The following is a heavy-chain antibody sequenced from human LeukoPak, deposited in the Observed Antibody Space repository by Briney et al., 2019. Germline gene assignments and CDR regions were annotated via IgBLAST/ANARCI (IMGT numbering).Heavy chain of an antibody. J-gene: IGHJ4*02. D-gene: IGHD3-22*01. CDR3: ATLRYYDSSGYPVDY. Sequence: GGSLRLSCAASGFTFSSYIMNWVRQAPGKGLEWVSSISSSSSYIYYADSVKGRFTISRDNAKNSLYLQMNSLRAEDTAVYYGATLRYYDSSGYPVDYWGQGTLVTVSS. CDR2: ISSSSSYI. CDR1: GFTFSSYI. V-gene: IGHV3-21*01.